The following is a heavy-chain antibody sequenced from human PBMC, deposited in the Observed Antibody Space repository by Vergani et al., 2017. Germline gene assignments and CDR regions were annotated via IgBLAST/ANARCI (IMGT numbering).Heavy chain of an antibody. V-gene: IGHV3-23*01. CDR2: ISGSGGST. CDR1: GFTFNHYA. D-gene: IGHD6-19*01. J-gene: IGHJ4*02. Sequence: EVQLLESGGDLVQPGGSLRLSCAASGFTFNHYAMNWVRQAPGKGLEWVSGISGSGGSTYYAGSVKGRFTISRDNSKNTLYLQMNSLRAEDTAVYYCAREGGIAVADSFDYWGQGTLVTVSS. CDR3: AREGGIAVADSFDY.